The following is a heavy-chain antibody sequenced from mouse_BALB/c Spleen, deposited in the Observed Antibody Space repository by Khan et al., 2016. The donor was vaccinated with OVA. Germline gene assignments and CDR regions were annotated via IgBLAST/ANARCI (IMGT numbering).Heavy chain of an antibody. CDR3: ARAYYRYDGYYAMDY. CDR2: IWGGGGT. D-gene: IGHD2-14*01. Sequence: QVQLQQSGPGLVAPSQSLSITCTVSGFSLSRYNIHWVRQPPGKGLEWLGMIWGGGGTDYNSTLKSRLSISKDNSKNQVFLKMNSLHTDDTAMYFCARAYYRYDGYYAMDYWGQGTSVTVSS. CDR1: GFSLSRYN. J-gene: IGHJ4*01. V-gene: IGHV2-6-4*01.